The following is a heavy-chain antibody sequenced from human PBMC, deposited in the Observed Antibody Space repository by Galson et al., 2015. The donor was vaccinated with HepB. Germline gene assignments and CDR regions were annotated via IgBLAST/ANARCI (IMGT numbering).Heavy chain of an antibody. V-gene: IGHV3-74*01. CDR3: ARESGAGAFDI. J-gene: IGHJ3*02. Sequence: SLRLSCAASGFTFSSYWMHWVRQAPGKGLVWVSRINSDGSSTSYADSVKGRFTISRDNAKNTLYLQMNSLRAEDTAVFYCARESGAGAFDIWGQGTMVTVSS. CDR2: INSDGSST. D-gene: IGHD3-10*01. CDR1: GFTFSSYW.